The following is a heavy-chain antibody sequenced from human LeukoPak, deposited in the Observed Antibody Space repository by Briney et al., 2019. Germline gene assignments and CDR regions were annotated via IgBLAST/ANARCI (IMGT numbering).Heavy chain of an antibody. CDR2: ISSSSAYI. Sequence: GGSLRLSCAVSGFTFSSCSMNWVRQAPGKGLEWVSSISSSSAYISYADSVKDRFTISRDNAKYSLYLQMNSLKAEDTAVYYCARVDYDVSNGYDNYFEYWGQGTLVTVSS. CDR3: ARVDYDVSNGYDNYFEY. CDR1: GFTFSSCS. V-gene: IGHV3-21*06. D-gene: IGHD3-3*01. J-gene: IGHJ4*02.